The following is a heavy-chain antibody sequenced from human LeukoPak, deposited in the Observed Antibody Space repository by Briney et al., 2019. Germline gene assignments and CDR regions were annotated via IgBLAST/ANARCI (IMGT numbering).Heavy chain of an antibody. J-gene: IGHJ3*02. CDR1: GGSFSGYY. CDR3: ARPRTVTLVAFDI. D-gene: IGHD5-18*01. V-gene: IGHV4-34*01. Sequence: SETLSLTXAVYGGSFSGYYWSWIRQPPGKGLEWIGEINHSGSTNYNPSLKSRVTTSVDTSKNQFSLKLSSVTAADTAVYYCARPRTVTLVAFDIWGQGTMVTVSS. CDR2: INHSGST.